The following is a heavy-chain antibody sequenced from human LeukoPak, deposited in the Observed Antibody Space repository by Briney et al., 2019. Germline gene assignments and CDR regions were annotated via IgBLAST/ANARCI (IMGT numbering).Heavy chain of an antibody. D-gene: IGHD5-18*01. J-gene: IGHJ4*02. Sequence: PGGSLRLSCVASGFTFSSYWMSWVRQAPGKGLEGVANIKQDGSEKYYVDSVKGRFTISRDNAKNSLYLQMNSLRAEATAVYYCAREAGIPPSTQQWPTSVDYWGQGTLVTVSS. CDR2: IKQDGSEK. CDR3: AREAGIPPSTQQWPTSVDY. CDR1: GFTFSSYW. V-gene: IGHV3-7*05.